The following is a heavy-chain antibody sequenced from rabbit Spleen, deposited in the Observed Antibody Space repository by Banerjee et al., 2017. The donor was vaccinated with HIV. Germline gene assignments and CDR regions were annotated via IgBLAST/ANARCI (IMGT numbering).Heavy chain of an antibody. J-gene: IGHJ4*01. V-gene: IGHV1S45*01. CDR3: ARNFDL. CDR1: GIDFSSSYY. CDR2: INIVTGKS. Sequence: QEQLVQSGGGLVQPGGSLKLSCTASGIDFSSSYYMCWVRQAPGKGLEWIACINIVTGKSVYASWAKGRFTISKSSSTTVTLQMTSLTAADTATYFCARNFDLWGPGTLVTVS.